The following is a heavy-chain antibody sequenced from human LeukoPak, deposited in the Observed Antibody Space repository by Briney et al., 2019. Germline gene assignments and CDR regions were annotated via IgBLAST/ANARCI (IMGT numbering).Heavy chain of an antibody. J-gene: IGHJ4*02. D-gene: IGHD2-21*01. V-gene: IGHV3-23*01. Sequence: GGSLRLSCAASGFMFSNHGMNWVRQAPGKGLEWLSTISGSGGNTYYADSVKGRFTISRDNSKNTLYLQMNSLRVEGTAVYYCARLDYWGQGTLVTVSS. CDR1: GFMFSNHG. CDR3: ARLDY. CDR2: ISGSGGNT.